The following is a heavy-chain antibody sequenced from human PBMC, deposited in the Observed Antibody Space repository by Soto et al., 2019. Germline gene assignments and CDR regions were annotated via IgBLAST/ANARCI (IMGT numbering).Heavy chain of an antibody. CDR3: ARWESSDWYLGI. CDR1: GFTFSGYW. CDR2: VNQDGTQK. J-gene: IGHJ4*02. V-gene: IGHV3-7*03. Sequence: EVQLVESGGGLVQPGGSLRLSCAGSGFTFSGYWMTWVRQPPGKGLEWVASVNQDGTQKFYVGSVKGRFTISRDNAKNSLFLQMISLRAEDTAVYYCARWESSDWYLGIWGQGTLVTVSS. D-gene: IGHD6-19*01.